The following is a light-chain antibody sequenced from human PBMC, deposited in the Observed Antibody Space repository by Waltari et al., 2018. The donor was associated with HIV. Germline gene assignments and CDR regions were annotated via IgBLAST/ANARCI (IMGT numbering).Light chain of an antibody. CDR1: SSNIGSNT. CDR2: SNN. Sequence: QSVLTQPPSASGTPGQRVTISCSGGSSNIGSNTVNWYQQLPGTAPKLLIYSNNQRPSGFPDRVSGSKSGTSASLAISGLQSEDEADYYCVAWDDSLNGWVFGGGTKLTVL. V-gene: IGLV1-44*01. CDR3: VAWDDSLNGWV. J-gene: IGLJ3*02.